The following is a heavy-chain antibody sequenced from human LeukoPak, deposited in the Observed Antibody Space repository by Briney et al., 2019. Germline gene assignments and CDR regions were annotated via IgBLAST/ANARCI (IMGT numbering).Heavy chain of an antibody. CDR1: GFTFSSYS. J-gene: IGHJ4*02. CDR3: AKDSSIVGATDPLY. D-gene: IGHD1-26*01. CDR2: ISGSGGST. Sequence: GGSLRLSCAASGFTFSSYSMNWVRQAPGKGLEWVSAISGSGGSTYYADSVKGRFTISRDNSKNTLYLQMNSLRAEDTAVYYCAKDSSIVGATDPLYWGQGTLVTVSS. V-gene: IGHV3-23*01.